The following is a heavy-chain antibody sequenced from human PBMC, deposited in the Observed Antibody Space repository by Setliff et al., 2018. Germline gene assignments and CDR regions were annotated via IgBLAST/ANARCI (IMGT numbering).Heavy chain of an antibody. CDR3: ARVTGFLYIDV. V-gene: IGHV4-59*02. CDR1: GASVRSHY. D-gene: IGHD3-3*01. J-gene: IGHJ6*03. CDR2: FFYSGDT. Sequence: PSETLSLTCTVSGASVRSHYWSWIRQSPEKGLEWIGFFFYSGDTKSNPSLKSRVTMSVDTSKNQFSLKLNSVTAADTAVYYCARVTGFLYIDVWGKGTTVTVSS.